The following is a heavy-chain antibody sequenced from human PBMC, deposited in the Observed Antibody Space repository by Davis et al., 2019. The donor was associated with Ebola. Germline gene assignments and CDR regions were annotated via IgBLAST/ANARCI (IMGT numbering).Heavy chain of an antibody. V-gene: IGHV1-46*01. CDR2: INPSGGST. D-gene: IGHD3/OR15-3a*01. Sequence: ASVKVSCKASGYTFTSYYMHWVRQAPGQGLEWMGIINPSGGSTSYAQKFQGRVTMTRDTSTSTVYMELSSLRSEDTAVYYCARSPQGGWTGYYYGMDVWGQGTTVTVSS. J-gene: IGHJ6*02. CDR3: ARSPQGGWTGYYYGMDV. CDR1: GYTFTSYY.